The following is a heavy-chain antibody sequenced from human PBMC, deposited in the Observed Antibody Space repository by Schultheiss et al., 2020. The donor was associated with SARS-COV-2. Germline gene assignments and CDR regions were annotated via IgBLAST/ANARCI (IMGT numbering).Heavy chain of an antibody. J-gene: IGHJ2*01. Sequence: SQTLSLTCTVSGGSISSYYWSWIRQPPGKGLEWIGEINHSGSTNYNPSLKSRVTISVDTSRNQFSLKLSSVTAADTAVYYCARDKPSSTGLWYFDLWGRGTLVTVSS. CDR3: ARDKPSSTGLWYFDL. CDR1: GGSISSYY. D-gene: IGHD1-14*01. V-gene: IGHV4-34*01. CDR2: INHSGST.